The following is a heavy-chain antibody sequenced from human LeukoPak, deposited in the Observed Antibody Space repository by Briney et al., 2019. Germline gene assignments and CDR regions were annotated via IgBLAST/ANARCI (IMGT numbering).Heavy chain of an antibody. CDR1: GFTFSSYA. CDR3: AKAGDFWSGYYRPPFDY. J-gene: IGHJ4*02. CDR2: ISGSGGST. V-gene: IGHV3-23*01. D-gene: IGHD3-3*01. Sequence: GASLRLSCAASGFTFSSYAMSWVRRAPGKGLEWVSAISGSGGSTYYADSVKGRFTISRDNSKNTLYLQMNSLRAEDTAVYYCAKAGDFWSGYYRPPFDYWGQGTLVTVSS.